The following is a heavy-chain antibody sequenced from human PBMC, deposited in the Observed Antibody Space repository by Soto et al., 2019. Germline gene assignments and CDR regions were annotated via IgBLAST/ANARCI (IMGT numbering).Heavy chain of an antibody. CDR2: ISYEGSNK. J-gene: IGHJ6*02. Sequence: QVQLVESGGGVVQPGRSLRLSCAASGFTFSSHAMHWVRQAPGKGLEWVAVISYEGSNKYYADSVKGRFTISRDNSKNSLYLQMNSRRAVDTAVYYCARGRLVFPRAAAVPYYYAMDVWGQGTTVTVPS. CDR3: ARGRLVFPRAAAVPYYYAMDV. D-gene: IGHD6-25*01. CDR1: GFTFSSHA. V-gene: IGHV3-30*04.